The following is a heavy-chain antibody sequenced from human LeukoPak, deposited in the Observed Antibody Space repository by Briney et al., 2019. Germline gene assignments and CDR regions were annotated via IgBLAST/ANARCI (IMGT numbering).Heavy chain of an antibody. J-gene: IGHJ4*02. CDR3: VRDHHWAFDS. Sequence: PGGSLSLSCVASGFTFSSYSMNWVRQAPGKGLEWVSYIRSRPATIYYADSVKGRFTISRDDASNSQYLLMNSLRPEDTAVYYCVRDHHWAFDSWGQGTEVTVSS. D-gene: IGHD7-27*01. CDR1: GFTFSSYS. V-gene: IGHV3-48*01. CDR2: IRSRPATI.